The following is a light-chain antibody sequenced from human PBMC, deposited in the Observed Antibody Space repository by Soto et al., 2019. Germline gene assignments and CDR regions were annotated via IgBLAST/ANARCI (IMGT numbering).Light chain of an antibody. CDR3: QTWGTSITGV. CDR1: SGHSSYA. CDR2: VNSDGSH. J-gene: IGLJ1*01. Sequence: QSVLTQSPSASASLGASVKLTCTLSSGHSSYAIAWHQQQPEKGPRYLMKVNSDGSHSKGDGIPDRFSGSSSGAERYLTISSLQSEDEADYYCQTWGTSITGVFGTGTKLTVL. V-gene: IGLV4-69*01.